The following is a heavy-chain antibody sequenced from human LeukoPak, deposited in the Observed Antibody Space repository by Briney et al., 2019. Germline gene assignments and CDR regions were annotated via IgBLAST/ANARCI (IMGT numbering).Heavy chain of an antibody. Sequence: ASVKVSFKASGYTLTGYYMHWVRQAPGQGLEWMGWINPNSGGTNYAQKFQGRVTMTRDTSISTAYMELSRLRSDDTAVYYCASSGGGYCSGGSCYNFDYWGQGTLVTVSS. CDR2: INPNSGGT. D-gene: IGHD2-15*01. CDR3: ASSGGGYCSGGSCYNFDY. J-gene: IGHJ4*02. CDR1: GYTLTGYY. V-gene: IGHV1-2*02.